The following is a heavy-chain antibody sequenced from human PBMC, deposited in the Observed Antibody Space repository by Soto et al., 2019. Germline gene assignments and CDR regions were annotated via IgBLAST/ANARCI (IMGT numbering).Heavy chain of an antibody. J-gene: IGHJ4*02. CDR1: GFTFSSYG. CDR2: ISYDGSNK. Sequence: PGGSLRLSCAASGFTFSSYGMHWVRQAPGKGLEWVAVISYDGSNKYYADSVKGRFTISRDNSKNTLYLQMNSLRAEDTAVYYCAKAPFSEGTGSFDYWGQGTLVTVSS. CDR3: AKAPFSEGTGSFDY. D-gene: IGHD1-1*01. V-gene: IGHV3-30*18.